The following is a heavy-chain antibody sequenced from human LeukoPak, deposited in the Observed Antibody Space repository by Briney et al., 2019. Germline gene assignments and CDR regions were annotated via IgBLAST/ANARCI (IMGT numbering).Heavy chain of an antibody. Sequence: GGSLRLSCAASGFTFSSYGMHWVRQAPGKGLEWVAVISYDGSNKYYADSVKGRFTISRDNSKNTLYLQMNSLRAEDTAVYYCAKSTYTYYYYMDVWGKGTTVTISS. CDR2: ISYDGSNK. CDR1: GFTFSSYG. CDR3: AKSTYTYYYYMDV. V-gene: IGHV3-30*18. J-gene: IGHJ6*03. D-gene: IGHD2-2*01.